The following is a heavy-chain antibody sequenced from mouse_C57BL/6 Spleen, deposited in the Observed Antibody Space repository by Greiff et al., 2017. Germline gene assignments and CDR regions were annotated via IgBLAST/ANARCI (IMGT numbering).Heavy chain of an antibody. V-gene: IGHV5-12*01. CDR2: ISNGGGST. Sequence: EVQGVESGGGLVQPGGSLKLSCAASGFTFSDYYMYWVRQTPEKRLEWVAYISNGGGSTYYPDTVKGRFTISRDNAKNTLYLQMSRLKSEDTAMYYCARRGEDAMDYWGQGTSVTVSS. CDR1: GFTFSDYY. J-gene: IGHJ4*01. CDR3: ARRGEDAMDY.